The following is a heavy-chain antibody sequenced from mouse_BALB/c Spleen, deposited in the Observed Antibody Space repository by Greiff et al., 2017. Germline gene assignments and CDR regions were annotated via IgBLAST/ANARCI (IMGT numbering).Heavy chain of an antibody. D-gene: IGHD1-1*01. V-gene: IGHV14-3*02. CDR2: IDPANGNT. CDR1: GFNIRDTY. CDR3: ASTVVEDYAMDY. J-gene: IGHJ4*01. Sequence: VQLQQSGAELVKPGASVKLSCTASGFNIRDTYMHWVKQRPEQGLEWIGRIDPANGNTKYDPKFQGKATITADTSSNTAYLQLSSLTSEDTAVYYCASTVVEDYAMDYWGQGTSVTVSS.